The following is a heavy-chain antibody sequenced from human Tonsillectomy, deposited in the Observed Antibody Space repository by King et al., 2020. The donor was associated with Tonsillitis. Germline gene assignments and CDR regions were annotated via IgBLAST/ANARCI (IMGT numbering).Heavy chain of an antibody. V-gene: IGHV3-23*04. Sequence: VQLVESGGGLVQPGGSLRLSCAASGFTFSSYAMSWVRQAPGKGLEWVSAISGSGGSAYYADSVKGRVTISRDNSKNTLYLQMNSLRAEDTAVYYCAKDAVPGGWSDYYGMDVWGQGTTVTVSS. J-gene: IGHJ6*02. CDR1: GFTFSSYA. CDR2: ISGSGGSA. CDR3: AKDAVPGGWSDYYGMDV. D-gene: IGHD2-15*01.